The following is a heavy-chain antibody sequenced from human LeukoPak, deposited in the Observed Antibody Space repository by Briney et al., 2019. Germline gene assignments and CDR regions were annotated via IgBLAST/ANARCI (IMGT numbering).Heavy chain of an antibody. J-gene: IGHJ6*02. CDR2: IYYSGST. CDR1: GGSISSYY. D-gene: IGHD6-13*01. CDR3: ARARIAAAGNNYYYGMDV. Sequence: PSETLSLTCTVSGGSISSYYWSWIRQPPGKALEWIGYIYYSGSTNYSPSLKSRVTISVDTSKNQFSLKLSSVTAADTAVYYCARARIAAAGNNYYYGMDVWGQGTTVTVSS. V-gene: IGHV4-59*01.